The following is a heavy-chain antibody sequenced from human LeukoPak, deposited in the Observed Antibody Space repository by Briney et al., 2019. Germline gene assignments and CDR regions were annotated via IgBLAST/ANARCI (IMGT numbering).Heavy chain of an antibody. CDR2: IGGSGGST. V-gene: IGHV3-23*01. J-gene: IGHJ4*02. CDR3: AKDSKSRTYYYGSGGDFFFDY. D-gene: IGHD3-10*01. CDR1: GFTLSNYV. Sequence: PGGSLRLSCAASGFTLSNYVMSWVRQAPGKGLEWVSAIGGSGGSTYYVDSVKGRFTISRDNSKNTLYLQMNSLRAEDTAVYYCAKDSKSRTYYYGSGGDFFFDYWGQGTLVTVSS.